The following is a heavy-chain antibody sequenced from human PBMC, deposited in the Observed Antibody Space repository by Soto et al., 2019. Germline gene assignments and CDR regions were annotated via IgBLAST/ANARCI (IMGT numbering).Heavy chain of an antibody. CDR1: EFTLINYA. J-gene: IGHJ4*02. CDR2: ISGSGGST. Sequence: GGSMRHSCAASEFTLINYAMSWVSQAPGKGLEWVSAISGSGGSTYYADPVKGRFTISRDNSKNTLYLQMNSLRAEDTAVYYCAKDRDGSEYWGQGTLVTVSS. V-gene: IGHV3-23*01. CDR3: AKDRDGSEY.